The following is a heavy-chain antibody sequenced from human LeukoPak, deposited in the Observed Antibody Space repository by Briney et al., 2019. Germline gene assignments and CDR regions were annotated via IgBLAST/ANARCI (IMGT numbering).Heavy chain of an antibody. J-gene: IGHJ4*02. CDR3: ARVKRDCSGGSCYSYDY. CDR2: ISGNGDIT. CDR1: RFTFNTYA. D-gene: IGHD2-15*01. Sequence: GGSLRLSCAASRFTFNTYAVNWVRQAPGKGLEWVSAISGNGDITYYADSVRGRFTISRDNSKNTLYLQMDSLRAEDTAVYYCARVKRDCSGGSCYSYDYWGQGTLVTVSS. V-gene: IGHV3-23*01.